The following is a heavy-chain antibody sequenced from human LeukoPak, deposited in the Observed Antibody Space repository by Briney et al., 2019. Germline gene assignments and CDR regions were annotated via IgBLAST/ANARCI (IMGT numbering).Heavy chain of an antibody. CDR1: GYTFTSYG. V-gene: IGHV1-18*01. J-gene: IGHJ3*02. Sequence: ASVKVSCKASGYTFTSYGISRVRQAPGQGLEWMGWISAYNGNTNYAQKLQGRVTMTTDTSTSTAYMELRSLRSDDTAVYYCARGSTTGTTDDAFDIWGQGTMVTVSS. CDR3: ARGSTTGTTDDAFDI. D-gene: IGHD1-1*01. CDR2: ISAYNGNT.